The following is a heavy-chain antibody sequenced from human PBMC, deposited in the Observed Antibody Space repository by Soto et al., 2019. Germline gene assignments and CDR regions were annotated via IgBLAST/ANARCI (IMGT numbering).Heavy chain of an antibody. V-gene: IGHV4-31*03. CDR2: IYYSGST. J-gene: IGHJ5*02. Sequence: QVQLQESGPGLVKPSQNLSVTCTVSGGSISSGDYYWSWIRQHPGKGLEWIGYIYYSGSTYYNPSLKSRVTISVDTSKNQFSLKLSSVTAADTAVYYCARWWSASRQGFDPWGQGTLVTVSP. CDR1: GGSISSGDYY. CDR3: ARWWSASRQGFDP. D-gene: IGHD3-3*01.